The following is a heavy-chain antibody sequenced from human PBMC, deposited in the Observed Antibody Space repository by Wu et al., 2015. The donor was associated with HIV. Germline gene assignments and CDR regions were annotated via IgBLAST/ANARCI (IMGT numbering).Heavy chain of an antibody. V-gene: IGHV1-46*03. D-gene: IGHD1/OR15-1a*01. J-gene: IGHJ3*02. CDR2: INPGGVRV. CDR1: QYFFTTYQ. CDR3: ATRIGNMEAFNI. Sequence: QVQLVQSGAEVKKPGASVKVSCKSSQYFFTTYQVHWVRQAPGQGLEWMGVINPGGVRVSYAQKFQGRVTMTSDTSTSTVHMDLSSLRSEDTAMYYCATRIGNMEAFNIWGQGTMVIVSS.